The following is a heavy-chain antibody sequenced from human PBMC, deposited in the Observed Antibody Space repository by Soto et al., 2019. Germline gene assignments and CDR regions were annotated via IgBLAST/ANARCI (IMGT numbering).Heavy chain of an antibody. Sequence: GASVKVSCKASGYTFTSYGISWVRQAPGQGLEWMGWISAYNGNTNYAQKLQGRVTMTTDTSTSTAYMELRSLRSDDTAVYYCARDVYYDSSGSTYYYYGMDVWGQGTTVTVSS. CDR1: GYTFTSYG. V-gene: IGHV1-18*01. CDR3: ARDVYYDSSGSTYYYYGMDV. J-gene: IGHJ6*02. D-gene: IGHD3-22*01. CDR2: ISAYNGNT.